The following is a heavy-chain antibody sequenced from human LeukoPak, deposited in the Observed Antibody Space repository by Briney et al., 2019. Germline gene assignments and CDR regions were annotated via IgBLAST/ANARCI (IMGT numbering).Heavy chain of an antibody. V-gene: IGHV3-23*01. D-gene: IGHD3-10*01. CDR1: GISFSNYC. Sequence: GGSLRLSCAASGISFSNYCMSWVRQAPARGPEWVSSLQGSDEIFYAVSVKGRFTLSRDDSRNTNYLQLNKLRVEDTAIYCCARASWVSDPDAVRWGQGTQVTVSS. CDR3: ARASWVSDPDAVR. J-gene: IGHJ4*02. CDR2: LQGSDEI.